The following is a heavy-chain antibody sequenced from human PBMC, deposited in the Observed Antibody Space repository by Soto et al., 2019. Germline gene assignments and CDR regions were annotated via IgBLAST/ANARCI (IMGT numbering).Heavy chain of an antibody. CDR1: GFTFSDYG. Sequence: VGSLRLSCEGPGFTFSDYGFHWVRQAPGKGLEWVAMISYDGSDRYYRDSVQGRFTISRDDSKNTVFLQMNSLRTEDTAMYYCARSTYCNGGSCYPQYWGPGTLVTVSS. J-gene: IGHJ4*02. V-gene: IGHV3-30*03. D-gene: IGHD2-15*01. CDR3: ARSTYCNGGSCYPQY. CDR2: ISYDGSDR.